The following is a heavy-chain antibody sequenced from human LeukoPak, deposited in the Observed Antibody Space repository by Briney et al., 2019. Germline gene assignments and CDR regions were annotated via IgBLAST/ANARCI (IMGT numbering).Heavy chain of an antibody. CDR2: IIPIFGTA. D-gene: IGHD6-6*01. V-gene: IGHV1-69*05. CDR3: ARYGGAARLGYFDY. Sequence: SVKVSCKASGGTFSSYAISWVRQAPGHGLEWMGGIIPIFGTANYAQKFQGRVTITTDESTSTAYMERSSLRSEDTAVYYCARYGGAARLGYFDYWGQGTLVTVSS. J-gene: IGHJ4*02. CDR1: GGTFSSYA.